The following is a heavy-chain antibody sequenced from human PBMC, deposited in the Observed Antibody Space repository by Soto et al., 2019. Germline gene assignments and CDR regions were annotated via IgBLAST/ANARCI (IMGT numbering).Heavy chain of an antibody. CDR2: INPNSAGT. Sequence: GASVKVSCKASGYTFTGYYMHWVRQAPGEASEWMGWINPNSAGTNYAQKFQGWVTMTRDTSISTASMQLSSLRSDDTAVYYAAREVAGGFGGSEYGFDVWGQGTTVTVSS. D-gene: IGHD6-19*01. V-gene: IGHV1-2*04. CDR1: GYTFTGYY. CDR3: AREVAGGFGGSEYGFDV. J-gene: IGHJ6*02.